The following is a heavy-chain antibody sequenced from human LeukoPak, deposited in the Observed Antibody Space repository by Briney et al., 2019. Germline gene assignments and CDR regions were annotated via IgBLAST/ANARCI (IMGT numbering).Heavy chain of an antibody. Sequence: GGSLRLSCAASGFTFSGYSMNWVRQAPGKGLEWVSHITASGTAMFYADSVKGRFTISRDNAKNSLYLQMNSLRDEDTAVYYCASSGSYRFDYWGQGTLVTVSS. V-gene: IGHV3-48*02. D-gene: IGHD1-26*01. CDR2: ITASGTAM. CDR3: ASSGSYRFDY. CDR1: GFTFSGYS. J-gene: IGHJ4*02.